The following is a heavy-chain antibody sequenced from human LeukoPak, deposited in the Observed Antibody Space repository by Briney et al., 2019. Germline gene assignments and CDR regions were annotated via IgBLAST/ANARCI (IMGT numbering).Heavy chain of an antibody. CDR2: IYPGDSDT. CDR1: GYSFTSYW. CDR3: ARQRSVAAAGKVLDY. Sequence: GESLKISCKGFGYSFTSYWIGWVRQMPGKGLEWMGIIYPGDSDTRYSPSFQGQVTISADKSISTAYLQWSSLKASDTAMYYCARQRSVAAAGKVLDYWGQGTLVTVSS. D-gene: IGHD6-13*01. V-gene: IGHV5-51*01. J-gene: IGHJ4*02.